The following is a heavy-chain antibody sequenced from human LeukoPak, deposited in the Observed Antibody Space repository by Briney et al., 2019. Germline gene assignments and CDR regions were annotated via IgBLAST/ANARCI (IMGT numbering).Heavy chain of an antibody. V-gene: IGHV4-59*01. CDR1: GGSIRSYY. J-gene: IGHJ5*02. CDR3: ARGGQQLVGWFDP. Sequence: PSETLSLTCTVSGGSIRSYYWSWIRQPPGKGLEWIGYIYYSGSTNYNPSLKSRVTISVDTSKNQFSLKLRSVTAADTAVYYCARGGQQLVGWFDPWGQGTLVTVSS. D-gene: IGHD6-13*01. CDR2: IYYSGST.